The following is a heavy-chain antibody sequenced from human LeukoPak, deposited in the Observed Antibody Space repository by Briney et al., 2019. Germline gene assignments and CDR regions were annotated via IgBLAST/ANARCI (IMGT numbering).Heavy chain of an antibody. J-gene: IGHJ4*02. V-gene: IGHV1-2*02. CDR3: ARGPREWLAFAY. CDR1: GYTFTGYY. CDR2: INPNSGGT. Sequence: AAVKVSCKASGYTFTGYYIHWGRQAPGQGLEWMGWINPNSGGTNYAQKFKGSGTMTRDTSINTAYMELSSLRSDDTALYYCARGPREWLAFAYWGKGPLVTVS. D-gene: IGHD3-3*01.